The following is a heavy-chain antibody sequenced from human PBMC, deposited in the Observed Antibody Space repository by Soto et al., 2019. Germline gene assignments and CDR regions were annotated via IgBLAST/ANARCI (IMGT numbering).Heavy chain of an antibody. CDR2: ISSSSSYI. V-gene: IGHV3-21*01. J-gene: IGHJ4*02. Sequence: EVQLVESGGCLVKPGGSLRLSCAASGFTFSSYSMNWVRQAPGKGLECVSSISSSSSYIYYADSVKGRFTISRDNAKNSLYLQMNSLRAEDTAVYYCARDGSSSFFDYWGQGTLVTVSS. CDR1: GFTFSSYS. CDR3: ARDGSSSFFDY. D-gene: IGHD6-6*01.